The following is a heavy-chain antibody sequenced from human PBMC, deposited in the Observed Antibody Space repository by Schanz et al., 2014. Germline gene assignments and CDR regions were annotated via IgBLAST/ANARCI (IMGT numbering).Heavy chain of an antibody. V-gene: IGHV1-2*02. Sequence: QVQLVQSGAEVKKPGASVKVSCKTSGYTFTSIDFNWVRQAPGQGLEWMGWINPGSGDTKYSPKFQGRVTMTRDTSITTAYMELNRLTYDDTAVYYCARDDGFSSGWGQGTLVTVSS. CDR1: GYTFTSID. CDR2: INPGSGDT. D-gene: IGHD6-19*01. CDR3: ARDDGFSSG. J-gene: IGHJ4*02.